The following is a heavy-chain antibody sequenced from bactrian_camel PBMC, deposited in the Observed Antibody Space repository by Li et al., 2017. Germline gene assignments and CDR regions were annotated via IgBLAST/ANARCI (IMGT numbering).Heavy chain of an antibody. Sequence: VQLVESGGDLVQPGGSLRLSCSGSGFDFIRSAMSWVRQAPGKGLEWISGIYSASGSAYYADSVKGRFTISRDNAKNTVYLQLNSLKTDDTAVYYCVRATLGYSDGEGFGYWGQGTQVTVS. D-gene: IGHD4*01. J-gene: IGHJ6*01. CDR2: IYSASGSA. CDR1: GFDFIRSA. V-gene: IGHV3S40*01. CDR3: VRATLGYSDGEGFGY.